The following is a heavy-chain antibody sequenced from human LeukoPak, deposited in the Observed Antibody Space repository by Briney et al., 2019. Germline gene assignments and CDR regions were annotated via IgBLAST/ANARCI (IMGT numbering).Heavy chain of an antibody. J-gene: IGHJ6*02. D-gene: IGHD3-3*01. CDR1: GGSISSSSYY. CDR3: ARHRPRGNQLITIFGEFYYYYGMDV. CDR2: IYYSGST. Sequence: SETLSLTCTVSGGSISSSSYYWGWIRQPPGKGLEWIGSIYYSGSTYYNPSLKSRVTISVDTSKNQFSLKLSSVTAADTAVYYCARHRPRGNQLITIFGEFYYYYGMDVWDQGTAVTVSS. V-gene: IGHV4-39*01.